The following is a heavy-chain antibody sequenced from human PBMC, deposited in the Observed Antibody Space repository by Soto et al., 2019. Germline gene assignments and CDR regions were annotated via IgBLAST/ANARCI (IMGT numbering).Heavy chain of an antibody. V-gene: IGHV3-33*01. Sequence: GGSLRLSCAASGFTFSSYGMHWVRQAPGNGLEWVAVIWYDGSNKYYADSVKGRFTISRDNSKNTLYLQMNSLRAEDTAVYYCARDDNELDYYYYGMDVWGQGTTVTVSS. CDR2: IWYDGSNK. CDR3: ARDDNELDYYYYGMDV. J-gene: IGHJ6*02. D-gene: IGHD1-1*01. CDR1: GFTFSSYG.